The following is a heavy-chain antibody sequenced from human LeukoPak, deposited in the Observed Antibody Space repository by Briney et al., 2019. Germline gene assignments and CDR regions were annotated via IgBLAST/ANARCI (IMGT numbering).Heavy chain of an antibody. CDR2: ISSSSSYI. D-gene: IGHD3-10*01. Sequence: GGSLRLSCAASGFTFSSYSMNWVRQAPGKGLEWVSSISSSSSYIYYADSVKGRFTISRDNAKNSLYLQMNSLRAEDTAVYYCARESSMVRGVPDYWGQGTLVTVSS. CDR1: GFTFSSYS. CDR3: ARESSMVRGVPDY. J-gene: IGHJ4*02. V-gene: IGHV3-21*01.